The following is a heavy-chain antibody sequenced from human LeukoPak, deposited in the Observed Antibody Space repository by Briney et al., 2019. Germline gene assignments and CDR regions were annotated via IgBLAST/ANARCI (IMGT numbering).Heavy chain of an antibody. D-gene: IGHD1-1*01. J-gene: IGHJ5*02. Sequence: SETLSLTCTVSGGSISGSSSYWGWIRQPPGKGLEWNASIHYSGSTYYNPSLKSRVTISVDTSKNQFSLKMSSVTAADTAAYYCARRDTTGRIGRFDPWGQGTLVTVSA. CDR1: GGSISGSSSY. V-gene: IGHV4-39*01. CDR2: IHYSGST. CDR3: ARRDTTGRIGRFDP.